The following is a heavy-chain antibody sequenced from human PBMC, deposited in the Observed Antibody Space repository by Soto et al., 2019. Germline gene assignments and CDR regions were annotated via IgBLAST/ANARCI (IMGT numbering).Heavy chain of an antibody. CDR2: INHSGST. D-gene: IGHD6-13*01. J-gene: IGHJ5*02. Sequence: SETLSLTCAVYGGSFSGYYWSWIRQPPGKGLEWIGEINHSGSTNYNPSLKSRVTISVDTSKNQFSLKLSSVTAADTAVYYCARVYSSWYYYNINWFDPWGQGTLVTVSS. V-gene: IGHV4-34*01. CDR3: ARVYSSWYYYNINWFDP. CDR1: GGSFSGYY.